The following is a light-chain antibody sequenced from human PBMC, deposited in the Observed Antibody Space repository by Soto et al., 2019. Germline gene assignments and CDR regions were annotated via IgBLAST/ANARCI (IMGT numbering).Light chain of an antibody. J-gene: IGLJ1*01. CDR3: SSYTTSNTRQIV. CDR2: DVT. Sequence: SALTQPASVSGSPGQSITISCTGTSNDVGGYNYVSWYQHHPGKAPKLIIYDVTNRPSGVSNPFSGSKSGNTASLTISGLQPEDEADYYCSSYTTSNTRQIVFGTGTKVTVL. CDR1: SNDVGGYNY. V-gene: IGLV2-14*03.